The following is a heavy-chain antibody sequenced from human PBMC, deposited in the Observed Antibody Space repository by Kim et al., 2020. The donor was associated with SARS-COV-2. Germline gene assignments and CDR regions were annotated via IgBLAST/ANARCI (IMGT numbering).Heavy chain of an antibody. V-gene: IGHV4-34*01. CDR3: AREDGYESGRAQLDY. J-gene: IGHJ4*02. CDR1: GGSFSGYY. D-gene: IGHD5-12*01. CDR2: INHRGRT. Sequence: SETLSLTCAVSGGSFSGYYWVWIRQFPGKGLEWIGEINHRGRTNSNPSLKSPVTISVDTSRKQFSLKLSSVTAADTAVYYCAREDGYESGRAQLDYWGQGTLVIVSS.